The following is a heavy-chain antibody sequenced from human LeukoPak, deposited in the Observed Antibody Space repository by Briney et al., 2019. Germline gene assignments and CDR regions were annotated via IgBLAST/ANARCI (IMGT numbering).Heavy chain of an antibody. V-gene: IGHV1-69*13. CDR1: GGTFSSYA. J-gene: IGHJ4*02. Sequence: SVKVSCKASGGTFSSYAISWVRQAPGQGLEWMGGIIPIFGTANYAQKFQGRVTITADESTSTAYMELSSLRSEDTAVYYCARDLRAGYPKAYYFDYWGQGTLVTVSS. D-gene: IGHD3-9*01. CDR3: ARDLRAGYPKAYYFDY. CDR2: IIPIFGTA.